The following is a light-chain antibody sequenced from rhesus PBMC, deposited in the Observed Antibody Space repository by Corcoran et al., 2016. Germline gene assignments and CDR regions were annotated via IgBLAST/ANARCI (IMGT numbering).Light chain of an antibody. CDR3: QQYNNCNS. CDR1: QRVSSY. Sequence: EIVMTQSPATLSLSPGERATLSCRASQRVSSYVAWYQQKPEQAPRLLLYGASSSATGITDRFSGSGSRTDFALIISSLEPEEVGGYYCQQYNNCNSFGQGTKVEIK. V-gene: IGKV3S9*01. J-gene: IGKJ2*01. CDR2: GAS.